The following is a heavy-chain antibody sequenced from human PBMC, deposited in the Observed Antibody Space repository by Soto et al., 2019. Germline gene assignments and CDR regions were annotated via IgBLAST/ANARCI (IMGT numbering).Heavy chain of an antibody. D-gene: IGHD1-1*01. CDR2: LNGGTGQT. CDR3: ARGNGMEDDYYYYGMDI. CDR1: GYSFSTYA. J-gene: IGHJ6*02. Sequence: AAVTVSCKASGYSFSTYAMHWVRQAPGQSLEWMGWLNGGTGQTRYSQRFQDRVTITRDTSASTAYMEVSSLRPEDTAVYYCARGNGMEDDYYYYGMDIWGQGTTVTVCS. V-gene: IGHV1-3*01.